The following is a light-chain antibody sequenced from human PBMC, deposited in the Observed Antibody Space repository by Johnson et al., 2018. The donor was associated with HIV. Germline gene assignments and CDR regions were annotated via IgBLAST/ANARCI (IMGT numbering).Light chain of an antibody. CDR2: DNN. V-gene: IGLV1-51*01. CDR3: GTWDSSLSSGRWV. CDR1: SSNIGNNY. Sequence: QSVLTQAPSVSAAPGQKVTISCSGSSSNIGNNYVSWYQQVPGTAPKLLIFDNNKRPSGIPDRFSGSKSGTSATLGITGLQTGDEADYYCGTWDSSLSSGRWVFGTWTKVTVL. J-gene: IGLJ1*01.